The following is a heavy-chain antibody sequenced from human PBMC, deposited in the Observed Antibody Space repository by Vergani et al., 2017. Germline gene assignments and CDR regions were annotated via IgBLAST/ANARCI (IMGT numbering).Heavy chain of an antibody. CDR2: IKSKTDGGTT. J-gene: IGHJ6*03. V-gene: IGHV3-15*01. D-gene: IGHD6-6*01. CDR1: GFTFSNAW. CDR3: TTVRVYSSSWAYYYYMDV. Sequence: EVQLVESGGGLVKPGGSLRLSCAASGFTFSNAWMSWVRQAPGKGLVWVGRIKSKTDGGTTDYAAPVKGRFTISRDDSKNTLYLQMNSLKTEDTAVYYCTTVRVYSSSWAYYYYMDVWGKGTTVTVSS.